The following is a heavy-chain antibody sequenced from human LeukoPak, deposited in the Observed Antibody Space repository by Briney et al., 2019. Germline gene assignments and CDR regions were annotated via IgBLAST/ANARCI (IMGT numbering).Heavy chain of an antibody. CDR2: IYHSGST. CDR1: GYSISSGYY. V-gene: IGHV4-38-2*02. CDR3: ARGSRLPLDF. J-gene: IGHJ4*02. Sequence: NPSETLSLTCTVSGYSISSGYYWGWIRPPPGKGLEWIGSIYHSGSTYYNPSLKSRVTISVDTSKNQFSLKLSSVTAADTAVYYCARGSRLPLDFWDQGSLVTVSS. D-gene: IGHD3-16*01.